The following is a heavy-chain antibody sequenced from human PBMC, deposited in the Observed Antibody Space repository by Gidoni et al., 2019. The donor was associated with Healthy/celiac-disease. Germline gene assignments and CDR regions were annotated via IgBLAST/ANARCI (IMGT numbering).Heavy chain of an antibody. J-gene: IGHJ4*02. V-gene: IGHV3-48*03. CDR1: GFTFSSYE. CDR3: ARVDRNYGEDY. D-gene: IGHD1-7*01. CDR2: ISSSGSTI. Sequence: EVQLVESGGGLVQPGGSLRLSCAASGFTFSSYEMNWVRQAPGKGLEWVSYISSSGSTIYYADSVKGRFTISRDNAKNSLYLQMNSLRAEDTAVYYCARVDRNYGEDYWGQGTLVTVSS.